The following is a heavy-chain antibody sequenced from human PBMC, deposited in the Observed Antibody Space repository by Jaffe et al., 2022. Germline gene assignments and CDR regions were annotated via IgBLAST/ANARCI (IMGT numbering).Heavy chain of an antibody. V-gene: IGHV3-21*01. J-gene: IGHJ4*02. CDR2: ISSSSSYI. CDR1: GFTFSSYS. D-gene: IGHD3-10*01. Sequence: EVQLVESGGGLVKPGGSLRLSCAASGFTFSSYSMNWVRQAPGKGLEWVSSISSSSSYIYYADSVKGRFTISRDNAKNSLYLQMNSLRAEDTAVYYCARGQRLLWFRPGMYYFDYWGQGTLVTVSS. CDR3: ARGQRLLWFRPGMYYFDY.